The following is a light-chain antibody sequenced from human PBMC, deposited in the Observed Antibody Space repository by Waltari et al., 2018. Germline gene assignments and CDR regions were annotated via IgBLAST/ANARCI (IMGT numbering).Light chain of an antibody. V-gene: IGKV3-11*01. CDR3: QQRYNWIFT. Sequence: VLTQSPATLSLSPGERATLSCRASEDIGGSLAWYQQRPGQAPRLLIYESSTRSTGIPARFSGSGSGTDFTLTISSLESEDFAVYYCQQRYNWIFTFGPGTQVDI. CDR2: ESS. CDR1: EDIGGS. J-gene: IGKJ3*01.